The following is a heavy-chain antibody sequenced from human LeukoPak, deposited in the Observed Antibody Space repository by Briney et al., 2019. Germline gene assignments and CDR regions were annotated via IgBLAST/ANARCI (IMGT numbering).Heavy chain of an antibody. J-gene: IGHJ4*02. V-gene: IGHV3-15*01. D-gene: IGHD5-18*01. CDR1: GFTFSDAW. Sequence: GGSLRLSCAASGFTFSDAWLGWVRQAPGKGLEWVGLIKEKIHGGTTEYATPVKGRFTISRDDSKNTVDLQMNSLKTEDTAVYYCTTVYGYSSGQLDHWGQGTLVTVSS. CDR2: IKEKIHGGTT. CDR3: TTVYGYSSGQLDH.